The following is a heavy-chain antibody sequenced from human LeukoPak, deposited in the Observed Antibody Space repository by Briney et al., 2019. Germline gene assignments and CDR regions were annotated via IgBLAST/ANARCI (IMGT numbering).Heavy chain of an antibody. Sequence: ASVTVSCKASGYTFTGYYMHWVRQAPGQGLEWMGWINPNSGGTNYAQKFQGRVTMTRDTSISTAYMELSRLRSDDTAVYYCARDYDSSKPGFGDWFDPWGQGTLVTVSS. CDR2: INPNSGGT. J-gene: IGHJ5*02. CDR1: GYTFTGYY. V-gene: IGHV1-2*02. CDR3: ARDYDSSKPGFGDWFDP. D-gene: IGHD3-22*01.